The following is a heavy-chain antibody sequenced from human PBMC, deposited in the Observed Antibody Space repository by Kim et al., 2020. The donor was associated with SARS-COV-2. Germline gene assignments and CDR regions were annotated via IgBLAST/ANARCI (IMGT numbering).Heavy chain of an antibody. Sequence: SETLSLTCTVSGGSISSGGYYWSWIRQHPGKGLEWIGYIYYSGSTYYNPSLKSRVTISVDTSKNQFSLKLSSVTAADTAVYYCARTIVVVIKGDVYFDYWGQGTPVTVSS. J-gene: IGHJ4*02. D-gene: IGHD3-22*01. CDR1: GGSISSGGYY. V-gene: IGHV4-31*03. CDR3: ARTIVVVIKGDVYFDY. CDR2: IYYSGST.